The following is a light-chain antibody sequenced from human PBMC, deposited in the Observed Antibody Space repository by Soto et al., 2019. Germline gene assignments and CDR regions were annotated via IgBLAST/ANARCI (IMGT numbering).Light chain of an antibody. CDR1: QAIRTD. Sequence: AIQVTQSPSSLSASVGDRVTITCRASQAIRTDLGWYQQKPGKAPKLLIFAASNLYSGVPSRFTGSGSGTDFTLTINNLQAEDFATYYCLQEYSYPRTFGQGTK. CDR2: AAS. CDR3: LQEYSYPRT. V-gene: IGKV1-6*01. J-gene: IGKJ1*01.